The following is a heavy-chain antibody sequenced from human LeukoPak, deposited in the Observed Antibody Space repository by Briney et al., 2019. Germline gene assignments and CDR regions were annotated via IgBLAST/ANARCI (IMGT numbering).Heavy chain of an antibody. D-gene: IGHD2-15*01. Sequence: GGSLRLSCAASGFIFRTYWMSWVRQAPGQGLEWVANIKQDGSEKDYVDSGKGRFTISRDNAKNSLYLQMKSLRDEDTAVYYCASDSPGYSSGSYFIYWGQGTLVPVSS. CDR1: GFIFRTYW. V-gene: IGHV3-7*03. CDR2: IKQDGSEK. J-gene: IGHJ4*02. CDR3: ASDSPGYSSGSYFIY.